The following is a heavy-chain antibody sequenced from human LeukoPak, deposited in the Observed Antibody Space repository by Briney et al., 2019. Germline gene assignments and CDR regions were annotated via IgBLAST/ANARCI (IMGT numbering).Heavy chain of an antibody. J-gene: IGHJ4*02. V-gene: IGHV4-34*01. CDR3: ARGEDFAKQGY. Sequence: PSETLSLTCGVYGGSFSGYYWTWIRQSPGKGMEWIAEIIHSGRTNYSPSLKSRVTLSVDTSKSQFSLKLSSVTAADTAVYYCARGEDFAKQGYWGQGTLVTVSS. CDR2: IIHSGRT. CDR1: GGSFSGYY. D-gene: IGHD4/OR15-4a*01.